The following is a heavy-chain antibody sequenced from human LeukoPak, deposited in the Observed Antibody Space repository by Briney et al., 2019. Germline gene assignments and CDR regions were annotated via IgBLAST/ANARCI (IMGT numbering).Heavy chain of an antibody. Sequence: GSLRLSCAASGFTFSDYYMSWIRQPPGKGLEWIGEINHSGSTNYNPSLKSRVTISVDTSKNQFSLKLSSVTAADTAVYYCARVVRTAMVRGFDYWGQGTLVTVSS. V-gene: IGHV4-34*01. CDR1: GFTFSDYY. D-gene: IGHD5-18*01. J-gene: IGHJ4*02. CDR3: ARVVRTAMVRGFDY. CDR2: INHSGST.